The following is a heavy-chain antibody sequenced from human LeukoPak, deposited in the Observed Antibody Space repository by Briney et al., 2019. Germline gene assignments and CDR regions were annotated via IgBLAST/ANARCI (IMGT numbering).Heavy chain of an antibody. CDR3: ARHLGSYSSGGLADY. J-gene: IGHJ4*02. CDR2: IYYSGST. CDR1: GGSISSSSYY. Sequence: SETLSLTCTVSGGSISSSSYYWGWIRQPPGKGLEWIGSIYYSGSTYYNPSLKSRVTISVDTSKNQFSLKLSSVTAADTAVYYCARHLGSYSSGGLADYWGQGTLVTVSS. D-gene: IGHD2-15*01. V-gene: IGHV4-39*01.